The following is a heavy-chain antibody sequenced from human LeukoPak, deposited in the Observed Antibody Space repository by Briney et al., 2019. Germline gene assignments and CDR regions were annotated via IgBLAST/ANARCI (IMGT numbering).Heavy chain of an antibody. CDR2: IDSGATDI. CDR1: GFRFSIYA. CDR3: ARDSNPPQPIDS. J-gene: IGHJ4*02. D-gene: IGHD1-1*01. Sequence: GGSLRLSCAASGFRFSIYAMNWVRQAPGKGLEWISYIDSGATDILYADSVKGRFTISRDDAKNLLFLQMTSLTAGDTAVYYCARDSNPPQPIDSWGQGTQVTVSA. V-gene: IGHV3-21*05.